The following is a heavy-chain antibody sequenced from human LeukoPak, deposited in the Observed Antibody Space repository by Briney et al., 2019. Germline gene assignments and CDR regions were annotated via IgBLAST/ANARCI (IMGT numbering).Heavy chain of an antibody. CDR2: INPNSGGT. D-gene: IGHD6-19*01. CDR1: GYTFSSYG. Sequence: ASVKVSCKASGYTFSSYGISWVRQAPGQGLEWMGWINPNSGGTNYAQKFQGRVTMTRDTSISTAYMELSRLRSDNTAVYYCARVRPGIAVAGTPYYFDYWGQGTLVTVSS. J-gene: IGHJ4*02. CDR3: ARVRPGIAVAGTPYYFDY. V-gene: IGHV1-2*02.